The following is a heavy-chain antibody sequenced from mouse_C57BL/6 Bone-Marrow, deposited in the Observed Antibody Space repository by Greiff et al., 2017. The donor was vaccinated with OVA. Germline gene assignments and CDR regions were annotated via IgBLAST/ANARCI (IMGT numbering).Heavy chain of an antibody. V-gene: IGHV1-5*01. CDR1: GYTFTSYW. CDR3: TRSRFLPYWYFDV. Sequence: EVQLQQSGTVLARPGASVKMSCKTSGYTFTSYWMHWVKQRPGQGLEWIGAIYPGNSDTSYNQKFKGKAKLTAVTSASTAYMELSSLTNEYSAVYYCTRSRFLPYWYFDVWGTGTTVTVSS. J-gene: IGHJ1*03. CDR2: IYPGNSDT.